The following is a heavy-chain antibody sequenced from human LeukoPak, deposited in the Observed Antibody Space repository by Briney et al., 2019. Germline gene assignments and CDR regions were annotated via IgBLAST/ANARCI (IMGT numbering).Heavy chain of an antibody. V-gene: IGHV5-51*01. Sequence: GESLKISCKGSGYRFTSYWIGWVRQMPGKGLEWMGIIYPGDSDTRYSPSFQGQVTISADKSISTAYLQWSSLKASDTAMYYCARHIGVNYYDSSGYPTRFDPWGQGTLVTVSS. CDR2: IYPGDSDT. J-gene: IGHJ5*02. CDR1: GYRFTSYW. CDR3: ARHIGVNYYDSSGYPTRFDP. D-gene: IGHD3-22*01.